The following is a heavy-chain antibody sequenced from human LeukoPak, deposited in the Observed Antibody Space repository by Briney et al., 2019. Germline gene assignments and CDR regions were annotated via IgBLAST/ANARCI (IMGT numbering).Heavy chain of an antibody. Sequence: GGSLRLSCAASGFTFSSYGMHWVCQAPGKGLEWVAFIRYDGSNKYYADSVKGRFTISRDNSKNTLYLQMNSLRAEDTAVYYCARGGNSGYDLYDAFDIWGQGTMVTVSS. D-gene: IGHD5-12*01. CDR3: ARGGNSGYDLYDAFDI. CDR2: IRYDGSNK. CDR1: GFTFSSYG. V-gene: IGHV3-30*02. J-gene: IGHJ3*02.